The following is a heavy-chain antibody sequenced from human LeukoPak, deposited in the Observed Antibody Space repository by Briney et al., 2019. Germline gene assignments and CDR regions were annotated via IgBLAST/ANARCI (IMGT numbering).Heavy chain of an antibody. CDR1: GGSISSYY. D-gene: IGHD1-26*01. J-gene: IGHJ3*02. Sequence: PSETLSLTCNVSGGSISSYYWSWIRQPPGKGLEWIGYMYYSGNTNYNPSLKSRVTTSVDTSKNQFSLKLSSVTAADTAVYYCARHTLVGARNAFGIWGQGTMVTVSS. V-gene: IGHV4-59*08. CDR2: MYYSGNT. CDR3: ARHTLVGARNAFGI.